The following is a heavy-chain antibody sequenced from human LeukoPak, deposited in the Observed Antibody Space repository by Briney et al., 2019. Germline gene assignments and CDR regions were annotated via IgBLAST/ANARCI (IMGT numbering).Heavy chain of an antibody. CDR1: GYTFTGYY. D-gene: IGHD2-2*01. CDR2: INPNSGGT. V-gene: IGHV1-2*02. Sequence: ASVKVSCKASGYTFTGYYMHWVRQAPGQGLEWMGWINPNSGGTNYAQKFQGRVTMTRDTSISTAYMELSRLRSDDTAVYYCARDLRRLGYCSSTSCDVGYYYYGIDVWGQGTTVTVSS. CDR3: ARDLRRLGYCSSTSCDVGYYYYGIDV. J-gene: IGHJ6*02.